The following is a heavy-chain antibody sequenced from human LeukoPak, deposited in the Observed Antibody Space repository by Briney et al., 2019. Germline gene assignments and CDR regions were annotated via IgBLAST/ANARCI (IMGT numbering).Heavy chain of an antibody. Sequence: GGSLRLSCAASGFTFSSYAMSWVGQAPGKGLEWVSAISGSGGSTYYADSVKGRFTISRDNSKNTLYLQMNSLRAEDTAVYYCAYAQLWDIVVVPAAAGYWGQGTLVTVSS. D-gene: IGHD2-2*01. CDR1: GFTFSSYA. CDR2: ISGSGGST. J-gene: IGHJ4*02. V-gene: IGHV3-23*01. CDR3: AYAQLWDIVVVPAAAGY.